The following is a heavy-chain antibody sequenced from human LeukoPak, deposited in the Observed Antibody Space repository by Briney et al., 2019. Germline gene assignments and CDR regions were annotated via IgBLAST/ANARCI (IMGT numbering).Heavy chain of an antibody. V-gene: IGHV4-34*01. CDR1: GVPFDDYY. D-gene: IGHD2-21*02. Sequence: PSETLSLTCAVSGVPFDDYYWSWVRQTPGKGLEWIGEINHSGYTNDSPSLKSRVTLSIDTSRKQFSLNLRSVTVADTGIYYCTRMTAGHDYWGQGTLVTVSS. CDR3: TRMTAGHDY. CDR2: INHSGYT. J-gene: IGHJ4*02.